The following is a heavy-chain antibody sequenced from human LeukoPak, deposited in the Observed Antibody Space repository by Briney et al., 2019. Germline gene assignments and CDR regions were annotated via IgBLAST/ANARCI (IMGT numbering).Heavy chain of an antibody. D-gene: IGHD6-19*01. Sequence: GGSLRLSXAASGFTFSSYAMHWVRQAPGKGLEYVSAISSNGGSTYYANSVEGRFTISRDNSKNTLYLQMGSLRAEDMAVYYCARGFTVAGSVIGYWGQGTLVTVSS. CDR1: GFTFSSYA. J-gene: IGHJ4*02. V-gene: IGHV3-64*01. CDR3: ARGFTVAGSVIGY. CDR2: ISSNGGST.